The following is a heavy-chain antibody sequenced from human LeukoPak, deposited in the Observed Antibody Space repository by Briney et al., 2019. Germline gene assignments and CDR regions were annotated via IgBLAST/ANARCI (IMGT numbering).Heavy chain of an antibody. D-gene: IGHD1-1*01. J-gene: IGHJ3*02. CDR3: AMERGAFDI. CDR2: IYTSGST. Sequence: SETLSLTCTVSGGSISSGSYYWSWIRHPAGKGLEWIGRIYTSGSTNYNPSLKSRVTISVDTSKNQFSLKLSSVTAADTAVYYCAMERGAFDIGGQGTMVTVSS. CDR1: GGSISSGSYY. V-gene: IGHV4-61*02.